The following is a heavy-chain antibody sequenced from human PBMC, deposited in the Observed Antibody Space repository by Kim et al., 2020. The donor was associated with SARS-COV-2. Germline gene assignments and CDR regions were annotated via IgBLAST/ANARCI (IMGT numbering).Heavy chain of an antibody. J-gene: IGHJ4*02. CDR3: VHRLESPLRPPSYYDY. Sequence: SGPTLVNPTQTLTLTCTLSGASLSSSGVAGGWIRQPPGRALEWLALIYWDDDKRYTPSLKNRLTITKDTSKNQVVLSMTNMDPVDAATYYCVHRLESPLRPPSYYDYWGQGTLVTVSS. CDR1: GASLSSSGVA. D-gene: IGHD3-16*01. V-gene: IGHV2-5*02. CDR2: IYWDDDK.